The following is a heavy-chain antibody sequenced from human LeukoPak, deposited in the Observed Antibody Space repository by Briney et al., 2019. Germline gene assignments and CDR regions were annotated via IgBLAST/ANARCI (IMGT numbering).Heavy chain of an antibody. CDR2: ISGSGGST. CDR3: AKVGARVVVPAAFFDY. D-gene: IGHD2-2*01. Sequence: GGSPRLSCPASGFTFSSYAMSWVRQAPGKGLEWVSAISGSGGSTYYADSVKGRFTISRDNSKNTLYLQMNSLRAEDTAVYYCAKVGARVVVPAAFFDYWGQGTLVTVSS. CDR1: GFTFSSYA. J-gene: IGHJ4*02. V-gene: IGHV3-23*01.